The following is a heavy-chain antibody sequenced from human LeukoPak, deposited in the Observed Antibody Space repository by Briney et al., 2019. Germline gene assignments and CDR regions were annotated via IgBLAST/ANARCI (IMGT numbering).Heavy chain of an antibody. Sequence: GGSLRLSCAASGFTVSSNYMSWVRQAPGKGLEWVSVIYSGGTTYYADSVKGRFTISRDSSKNTLYLQMNSLRAEDTAVYYCAKNQGDSSSWYIDYWGQGTLVTVSS. CDR3: AKNQGDSSSWYIDY. V-gene: IGHV3-66*01. CDR1: GFTVSSNY. J-gene: IGHJ4*02. D-gene: IGHD6-13*01. CDR2: IYSGGTT.